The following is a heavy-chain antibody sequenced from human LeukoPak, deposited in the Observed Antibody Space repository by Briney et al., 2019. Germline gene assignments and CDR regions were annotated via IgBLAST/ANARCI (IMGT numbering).Heavy chain of an antibody. D-gene: IGHD3-22*01. CDR1: GFTFSSYG. J-gene: IGHJ4*02. Sequence: GGFLRLSCAASGFTFSSYGMHWVRQAPGKGLEWVAVIWYDGSNKYYADSVKGRFTISRDNSKNTLYLQMNSLRAEDTAVYYCARRATYYYDSSGYPTLNTTKRVEDYFDYWGQGTLVTVSS. CDR2: IWYDGSNK. V-gene: IGHV3-33*01. CDR3: ARRATYYYDSSGYPTLNTTKRVEDYFDY.